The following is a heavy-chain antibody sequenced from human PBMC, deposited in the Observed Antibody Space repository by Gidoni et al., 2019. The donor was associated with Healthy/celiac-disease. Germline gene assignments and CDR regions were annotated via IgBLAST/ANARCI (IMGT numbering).Heavy chain of an antibody. J-gene: IGHJ4*02. CDR1: GGSVSNADYY. D-gene: IGHD6-13*01. CDR3: ARDVRYSSSWSHFDF. V-gene: IGHV4-39*07. CDR2: VYYRGTT. Sequence: QLHLQESGPRLVRPSETLSLTCTFPGGSVSNADYYWVWIRQSPGKGLEWIGTVYYRGTTYYNPSRKSRVTISPDTSQNQFSLRLSSVTAADTAVYYCARDVRYSSSWSHFDFWGQGTLVTVSS.